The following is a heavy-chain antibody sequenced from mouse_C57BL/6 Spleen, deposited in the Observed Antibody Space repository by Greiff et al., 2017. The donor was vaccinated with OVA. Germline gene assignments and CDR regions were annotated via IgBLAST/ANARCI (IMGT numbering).Heavy chain of an antibody. D-gene: IGHD1-1*01. Sequence: VQLQQSGAELVMPGASVKLSCKASGYTFTSYWMHWVKQRPGQGLEWIGEIDPSDSYTNYNQKFKGKSTLTVDKSSSTAYMQLSSLTSEDSAVYYCARDYGSLYAMDYWGEGTSVTVSS. CDR2: IDPSDSYT. J-gene: IGHJ4*01. V-gene: IGHV1-69*01. CDR3: ARDYGSLYAMDY. CDR1: GYTFTSYW.